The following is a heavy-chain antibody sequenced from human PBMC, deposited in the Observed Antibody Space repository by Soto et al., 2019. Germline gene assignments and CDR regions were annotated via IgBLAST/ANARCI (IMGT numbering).Heavy chain of an antibody. Sequence: PVGSLRLSCSASGFTFSSYAMHWVRQAPGKGLEYVSAISSNGGSTYYADSVKGRFTISRDNSKNTLYLQMSSLRAEDTAVYYCVRGRYYYDSSGYYSPRYDAFDIWGQGTMVTVSS. CDR1: GFTFSSYA. CDR3: VRGRYYYDSSGYYSPRYDAFDI. D-gene: IGHD3-22*01. V-gene: IGHV3-64D*06. J-gene: IGHJ3*02. CDR2: ISSNGGST.